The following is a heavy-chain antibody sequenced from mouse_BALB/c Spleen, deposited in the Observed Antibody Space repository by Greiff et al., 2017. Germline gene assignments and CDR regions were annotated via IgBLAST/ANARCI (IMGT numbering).Heavy chain of an antibody. CDR1: GYTFTSYY. J-gene: IGHJ1*01. CDR3: ARSRGNYPYWYFDV. V-gene: IGHV1S56*01. Sequence: QVQLQQSGPELVKPGASVRISCKASGYTFTSYYIHWVKQRPGQGLEWIGWIYPGNVNTKYNEKFKGKATLTADKSSSTAYMQLSSLTSEDSAVYFCARSRGNYPYWYFDVWGAGTTVTVSS. CDR2: IYPGNVNT. D-gene: IGHD2-1*01.